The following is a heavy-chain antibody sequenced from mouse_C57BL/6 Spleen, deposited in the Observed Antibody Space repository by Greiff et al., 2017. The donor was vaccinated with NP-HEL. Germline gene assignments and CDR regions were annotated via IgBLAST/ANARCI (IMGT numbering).Heavy chain of an antibody. Sequence: VQLQQPGAELVMPGASVKLSCKASGYTFTSYWMHWVKQRPGQGLEWIGEIDPSDSYTNYNQKFKGKSTLTVDKSSSTAYMQLSSLTSEDSAVYYCARRPYGSSSWYFDVWGTGTTVTVSS. V-gene: IGHV1-69*01. J-gene: IGHJ1*03. D-gene: IGHD1-1*01. CDR2: IDPSDSYT. CDR1: GYTFTSYW. CDR3: ARRPYGSSSWYFDV.